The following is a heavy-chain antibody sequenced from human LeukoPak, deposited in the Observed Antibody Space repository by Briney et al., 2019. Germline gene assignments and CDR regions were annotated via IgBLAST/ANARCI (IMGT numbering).Heavy chain of an antibody. V-gene: IGHV4-30-4*01. CDR2: IYYSGST. D-gene: IGHD2-2*01. CDR1: GGSISSGDYY. J-gene: IGHJ3*02. CDR3: AREVGYCSSTSCYGDAFDI. Sequence: SETLSLTCTVSGGSISSGDYYWSWIRQPPGKGLEWIGYIYYSGSTYYNPSLKSRVTISVDTSKNQFSLKLSSVTAADTAVYYRAREVGYCSSTSCYGDAFDIWGQGTMVTVSS.